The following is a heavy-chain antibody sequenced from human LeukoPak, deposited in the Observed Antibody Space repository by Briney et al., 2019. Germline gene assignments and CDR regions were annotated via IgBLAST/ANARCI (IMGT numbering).Heavy chain of an antibody. Sequence: KASETLSLTCTVSGGSISSGSYYWSWLRQPAGKGLEWIVRIYTSGSTNYNPSLKSRITISVDTSKNQFSLKLSSVTAAHTAVYYCARGYGDYVGGYFDYWGQGTLVTVSS. CDR1: GGSISSGSYY. CDR3: ARGYGDYVGGYFDY. V-gene: IGHV4-61*02. J-gene: IGHJ4*02. D-gene: IGHD4-17*01. CDR2: IYTSGST.